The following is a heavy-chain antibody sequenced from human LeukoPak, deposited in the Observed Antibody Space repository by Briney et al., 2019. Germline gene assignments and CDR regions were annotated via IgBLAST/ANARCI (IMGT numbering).Heavy chain of an antibody. CDR3: ARGPQVISGSYYSWFDP. Sequence: PSETLSLTCTVSGGSISSGSYYWSWIRQPAGKGLEWIGRIYTSGSTNYNPSLKSRVTISIDTSKNQFSLKLSSVTAADTAVYYCARGPQVISGSYYSWFDPWGQGTLVTVSS. CDR2: IYTSGST. V-gene: IGHV4-61*02. CDR1: GGSISSGSYY. J-gene: IGHJ5*02. D-gene: IGHD1-26*01.